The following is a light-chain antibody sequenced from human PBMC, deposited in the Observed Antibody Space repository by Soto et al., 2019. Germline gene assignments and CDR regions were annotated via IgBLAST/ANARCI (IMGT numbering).Light chain of an antibody. CDR1: QSISSE. CDR3: QQYYSYPRT. Sequence: EIVMTQSPATLSVSPGERATLSCRASQSISSELAWYQQKPGQPPRLLIYSASTRATGVPARFTGSGSGSEFTLTISCLQSEDFATYYCQQYYSYPRTFGQGTKVEIK. V-gene: IGKV3-15*01. J-gene: IGKJ1*01. CDR2: SAS.